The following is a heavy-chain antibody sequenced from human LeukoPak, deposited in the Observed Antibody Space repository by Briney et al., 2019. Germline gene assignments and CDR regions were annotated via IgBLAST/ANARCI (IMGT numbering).Heavy chain of an antibody. CDR1: GGSISSYY. CDR2: IYTSGST. J-gene: IGHJ3*02. V-gene: IGHV4-4*07. Sequence: PSETLSLTCTVSGGSISSYYWSWIRQPAGKGLEWIGRIYTSGSTHYNPSLKSRVTRSVDTSKNQFALKLSSVTAADTAVYYCARADCSSTSCYLGSAFDIWGQGTMVTVSS. D-gene: IGHD2-2*01. CDR3: ARADCSSTSCYLGSAFDI.